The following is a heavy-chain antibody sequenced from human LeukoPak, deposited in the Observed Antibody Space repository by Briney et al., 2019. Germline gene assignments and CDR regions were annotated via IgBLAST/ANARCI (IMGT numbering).Heavy chain of an antibody. V-gene: IGHV3-53*05. CDR3: AKEHMTTVATGAFDI. CDR1: GFTVSSNY. J-gene: IGHJ3*02. CDR2: IYSGGST. D-gene: IGHD4-23*01. Sequence: GRSLRLSCAASGFTVSSNYMSWVRQAPGKGLEWVSVIYSGGSTYYADSVKGRFTISRDSSKNTLYLQMNSLRAEDTAVYSCAKEHMTTVATGAFDIWGQGTMVTVSS.